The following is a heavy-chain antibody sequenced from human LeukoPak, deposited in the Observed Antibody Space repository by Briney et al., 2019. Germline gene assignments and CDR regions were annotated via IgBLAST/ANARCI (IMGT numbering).Heavy chain of an antibody. Sequence: ASVKVSCKASGYTFTAYYMHWVRQAPGQGLEWMGWINSNSGGTNYAQKFQGRVTMTRDTSISTAYMELSRLRSDDTAVYYCASLRGAYSSSWYADYWGQGTLVTVSS. D-gene: IGHD6-13*01. J-gene: IGHJ4*02. CDR3: ASLRGAYSSSWYADY. V-gene: IGHV1-2*02. CDR1: GYTFTAYY. CDR2: INSNSGGT.